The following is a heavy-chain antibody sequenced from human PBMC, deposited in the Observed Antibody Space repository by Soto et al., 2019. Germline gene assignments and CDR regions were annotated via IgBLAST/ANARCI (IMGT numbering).Heavy chain of an antibody. CDR2: MKPNSGNT. J-gene: IGHJ6*02. D-gene: IGHD2-15*01. V-gene: IGHV1-8*01. CDR1: GYTFTSYD. Sequence: QVQLVQSGAEVKKPGASVKVSCKASGYTFTSYDINWVRQATGQGLEWMGWMKPNSGNTGYAQKFQGRVTMNRNTSISTAYMELSSLRSEDMAVYYCARGATPYYYYYYGMDVWGQGTTVTVSS. CDR3: ARGATPYYYYYYGMDV.